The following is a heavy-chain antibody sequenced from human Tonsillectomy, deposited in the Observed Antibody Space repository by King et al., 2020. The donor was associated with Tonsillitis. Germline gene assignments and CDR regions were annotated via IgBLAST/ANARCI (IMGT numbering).Heavy chain of an antibody. CDR2: ISYYGTNK. Sequence: VQLVESGGGVVQPGRSVRLSCAASGFTFSSYALHWVRQAPGKGLEWVAIISYYGTNKYYADSVKGRFTISRDNSKNTLYLQMNSLRAEDTVVYYCARDLRHFDWFPIAHWGQGTLVTVSS. D-gene: IGHD3-9*01. CDR3: ARDLRHFDWFPIAH. CDR1: GFTFSSYA. J-gene: IGHJ5*02. V-gene: IGHV3-30*01.